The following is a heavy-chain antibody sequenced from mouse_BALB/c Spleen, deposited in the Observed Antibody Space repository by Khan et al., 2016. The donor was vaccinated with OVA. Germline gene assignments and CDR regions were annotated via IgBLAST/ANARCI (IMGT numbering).Heavy chain of an antibody. CDR3: ARRNYFGYTFAY. CDR1: GYTFTDYY. CDR2: ISPGSGDT. Sequence: QVQLQQPGAELARPGASVKLSCKASGYTFTDYYINWVKQRTGQGLEWIGEISPGSGDTYYHEKFKGKAKLTADKSSSTAYMQLSSLTSEASAVYFGARRNYFGYTFAYWGQGTLVTVSA. D-gene: IGHD1-2*01. V-gene: IGHV1-77*01. J-gene: IGHJ3*01.